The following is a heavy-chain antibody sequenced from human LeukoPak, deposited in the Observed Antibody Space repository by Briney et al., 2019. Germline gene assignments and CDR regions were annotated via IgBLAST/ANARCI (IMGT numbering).Heavy chain of an antibody. J-gene: IGHJ3*02. Sequence: PSETLSLTCTVSGGSISSGDYYWSWIRQSPGKGLEWIGYIYYSGSTYYNPSLKSRVTISVDTSKNQFSLKLSSVTAADTAVYYCARDETGSHAFDIWGQGTMVTVSS. V-gene: IGHV4-30-4*02. CDR1: GGSISSGDYY. CDR2: IYYSGST. CDR3: ARDETGSHAFDI. D-gene: IGHD3-10*01.